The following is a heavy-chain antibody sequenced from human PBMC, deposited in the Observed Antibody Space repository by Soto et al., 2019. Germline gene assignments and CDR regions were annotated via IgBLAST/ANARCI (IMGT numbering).Heavy chain of an antibody. CDR1: GYTFTSYG. V-gene: IGHV1-18*01. Sequence: ASVKVSCKASGYTFTSYGISWVRQAPGQGLEWMGWISAYNGNTNYAQKLQGRVTMTTDTSTSTAYMELRSLRSDDTAVYYCARDAMYYYILSGYSNPVVWFDPWGQGTLVTVSS. CDR2: ISAYNGNT. J-gene: IGHJ5*02. CDR3: ARDAMYYYILSGYSNPVVWFDP. D-gene: IGHD3-9*01.